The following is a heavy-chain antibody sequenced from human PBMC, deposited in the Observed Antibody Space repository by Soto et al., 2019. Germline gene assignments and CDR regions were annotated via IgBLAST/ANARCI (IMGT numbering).Heavy chain of an antibody. J-gene: IGHJ4*02. Sequence: SQTLSLTCTVSGGSISSGGYYWSWIRQHPGKGLEWIGYIYYSGSTYYNPSLKSRVTISVDTSKNQFSLKLSSVTAADTAVYYCARPPMGAITPFDYWGEGTLVTVSS. V-gene: IGHV4-31*03. CDR3: ARPPMGAITPFDY. CDR1: GGSISSGGYY. CDR2: IYYSGST. D-gene: IGHD3-16*01.